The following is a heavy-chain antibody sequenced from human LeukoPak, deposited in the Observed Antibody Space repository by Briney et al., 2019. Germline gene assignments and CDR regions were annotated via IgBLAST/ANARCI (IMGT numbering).Heavy chain of an antibody. V-gene: IGHV1-18*01. CDR1: GYTFTSYG. CDR2: ISAYNGNT. J-gene: IGHJ6*03. Sequence: ASVKVSCKASGYTFTSYGISWVRQAPGQGLEWMGWISAYNGNTNYAQKLQGRVTMTTDTSTSTAYMELRSLRSDDTAVYYCARDSSSWYSLYYYYYMDVWGKGTTVTISS. D-gene: IGHD6-13*01. CDR3: ARDSSSWYSLYYYYYMDV.